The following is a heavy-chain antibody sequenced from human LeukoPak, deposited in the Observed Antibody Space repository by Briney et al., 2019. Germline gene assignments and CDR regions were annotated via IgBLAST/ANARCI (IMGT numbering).Heavy chain of an antibody. Sequence: SETLSLTCTVSGGSISSSNFYWGWIRQPPGKGLEWIGYIYNNGDNSSNPSLKSRVTLSIDTSEDQFSLRLASVTAADTALYYCARVKPGIPVADSWGQGTLVTVSS. V-gene: IGHV4-39*01. CDR1: GGSISSSNFY. D-gene: IGHD6-19*01. CDR2: IYNNGDN. CDR3: ARVKPGIPVADS. J-gene: IGHJ4*02.